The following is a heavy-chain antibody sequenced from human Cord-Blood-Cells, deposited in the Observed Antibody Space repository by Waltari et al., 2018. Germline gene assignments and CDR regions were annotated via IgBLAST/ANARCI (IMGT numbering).Heavy chain of an antibody. Sequence: QVQLQQWGAGLLKPSETLSLTCAVSGGSFSGYYWSWIRQPPGKGLEWIGEINHSGSTNYNPSLKSRVTISVDTSKNQFSLKLSSVTAADTAVYYCARSPVVTPGAFDIWGQGTMVTVSS. CDR3: ARSPVVTPGAFDI. CDR1: GGSFSGYY. D-gene: IGHD2-21*02. J-gene: IGHJ3*02. V-gene: IGHV4-34*01. CDR2: INHSGST.